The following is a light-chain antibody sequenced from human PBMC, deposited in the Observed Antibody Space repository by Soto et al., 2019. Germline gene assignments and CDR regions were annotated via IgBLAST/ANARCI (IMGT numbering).Light chain of an antibody. CDR2: GNR. V-gene: IGLV1-40*01. CDR3: QSYDKRLTAYV. CDR1: SSNIGAGSD. J-gene: IGLJ1*01. Sequence: QSVLTQPPSVSGAPGQRISISCTGSSSNIGAGSDVHWYQQLPGTAPKLLIYGNRNRPSGVPDRLSASKSGTSASLAITGLQAEDEGHYYCQSYDKRLTAYVFGTGTKVTVL.